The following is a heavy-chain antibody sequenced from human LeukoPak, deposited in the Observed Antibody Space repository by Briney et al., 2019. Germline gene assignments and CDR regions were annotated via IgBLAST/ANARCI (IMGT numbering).Heavy chain of an antibody. V-gene: IGHV3-23*01. J-gene: IGHJ4*02. CDR3: AKDEGQLQLVDFDY. CDR2: ISGSGGNT. CDR1: GFTFSNYA. Sequence: GGSLRLSCAASGFTFSNYAMSWVRRAPGKGLEWVSAISGSGGNTYYADSVKGRFTISRDYSKNTLYLQMNSLRAEDTAVYYCAKDEGQLQLVDFDYWGQGTLVTVSS. D-gene: IGHD6-13*01.